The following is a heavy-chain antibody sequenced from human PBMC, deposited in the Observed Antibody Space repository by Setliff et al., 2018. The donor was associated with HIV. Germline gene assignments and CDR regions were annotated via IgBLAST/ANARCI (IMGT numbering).Heavy chain of an antibody. D-gene: IGHD6-13*01. CDR1: GGSIRTYY. V-gene: IGHV4-59*01. Sequence: PSETLSLTCTVSGGSIRTYYWSWIRQSPGKGLEWIGYIYYRGSTNYNPSLKSRATISVDTSKNQFSLKLSSVTAADTAVYYCARYWQQLGAYAFDIWGQGTMVTVS. J-gene: IGHJ3*02. CDR2: IYYRGST. CDR3: ARYWQQLGAYAFDI.